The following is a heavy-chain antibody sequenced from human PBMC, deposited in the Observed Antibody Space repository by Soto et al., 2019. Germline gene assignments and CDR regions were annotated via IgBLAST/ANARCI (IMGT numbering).Heavy chain of an antibody. J-gene: IGHJ6*02. CDR1: GFTFSNYW. Sequence: VGSLRLSCAASGFTFSNYWMSWVRQAPGKGLEWVANIKQDGSEKYYVDSVKGRFTISRDNAKNSLYLQMDSLRAEDTAVYYCARQRGSYGMDVWGQGTTVTVSS. CDR3: ARQRGSYGMDV. D-gene: IGHD3-10*01. CDR2: IKQDGSEK. V-gene: IGHV3-7*03.